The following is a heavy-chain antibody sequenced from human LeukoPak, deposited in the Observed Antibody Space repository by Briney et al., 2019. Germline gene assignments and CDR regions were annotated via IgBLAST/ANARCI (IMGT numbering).Heavy chain of an antibody. D-gene: IGHD3-10*01. CDR1: GFTVSSNY. CDR2: IYSGGST. Sequence: PGGSLRLSCAASGFTVSSNYMSWVRQAPGKGLEWVSVIYSGGSTYYADSVKGRFTISRDNSKNTLYLQMNSPSAEDTAVYYCARDLMFRGETGAFDIWGQGTMVTVSS. V-gene: IGHV3-53*05. CDR3: ARDLMFRGETGAFDI. J-gene: IGHJ3*02.